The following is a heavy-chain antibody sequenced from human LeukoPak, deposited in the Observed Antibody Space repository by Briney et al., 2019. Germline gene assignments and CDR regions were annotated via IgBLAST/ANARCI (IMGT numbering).Heavy chain of an antibody. CDR2: IYYSGST. V-gene: IGHV4-31*03. D-gene: IGHD1-26*01. Sequence: SQTLSLTCTVSGGSISSGGYYWSWIRQHPGKGLEWIGYIYYSGSTYYNPSLKSRVTISVDTSKNQFSLKLSSVTAADTAVYYCARAHSGTYYVPFDPWGQGTLVTVSS. CDR3: ARAHSGTYYVPFDP. CDR1: GGSISSGGYY. J-gene: IGHJ5*02.